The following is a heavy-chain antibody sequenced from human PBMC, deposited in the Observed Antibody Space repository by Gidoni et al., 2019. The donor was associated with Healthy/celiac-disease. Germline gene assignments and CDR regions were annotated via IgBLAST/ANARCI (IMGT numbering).Heavy chain of an antibody. CDR1: GFTFSSYA. V-gene: IGHV3-23*01. CDR3: AKGGFGGYQLIDY. J-gene: IGHJ4*02. CDR2: ISGSGGST. D-gene: IGHD5-12*01. Sequence: EVQLLESGGGLVQPGGSLRLSCAASGFTFSSYAMSWVRKAPGKGLEWVPAISGSGGSTYYADAVKGRFTISRDNSKNTLYLQMNSLRAEDTAVYYCAKGGFGGYQLIDYWGQGTLVTVSS.